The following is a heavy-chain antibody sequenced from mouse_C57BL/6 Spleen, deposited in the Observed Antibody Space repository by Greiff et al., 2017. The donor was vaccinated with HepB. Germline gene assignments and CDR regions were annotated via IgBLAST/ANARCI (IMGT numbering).Heavy chain of an antibody. CDR3: ANSYDGYSGWFAY. CDR2: IWRGGST. CDR1: GFSLTSYG. V-gene: IGHV2-5*01. D-gene: IGHD2-3*01. Sequence: VQLQQSGPGLVQPSQSLSITCTVSGFSLTSYGVHWVRQSPGKGLEWLGVIWRGGSTDYNAAFMSRLSITKDNSKSQVFFKMNSLQADDTAIYYCANSYDGYSGWFAYWGQGTLVTVSA. J-gene: IGHJ3*01.